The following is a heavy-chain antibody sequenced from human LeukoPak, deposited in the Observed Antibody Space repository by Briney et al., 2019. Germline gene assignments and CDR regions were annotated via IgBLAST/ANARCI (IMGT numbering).Heavy chain of an antibody. CDR3: ARHSYSDLAY. CDR1: GGSFSGSY. V-gene: IGHV4-34*01. D-gene: IGHD4-11*01. CDR2: LNHGGST. J-gene: IGHJ4*02. Sequence: PSETLSLTCAVYGGSFSGSYWTWVRQPPGKGLEWIGELNHGGSTNYSPSLKSRVSMSLDTSKNQFSLKLTLTSVTAADTAVYYCARHSYSDLAYWGQGTLVTVSS.